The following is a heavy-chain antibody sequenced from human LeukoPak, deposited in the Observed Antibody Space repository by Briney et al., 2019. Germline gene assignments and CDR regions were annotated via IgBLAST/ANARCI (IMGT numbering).Heavy chain of an antibody. CDR2: MNPNTDNK. J-gene: IGHJ5*02. V-gene: IGHV1-8*01. CDR1: GATFSSYA. CDR3: VRAVRTTVTTFWFDP. Sequence: ASVKVSCKASGATFSSYAINWVRQAAGQGLEWMGWMNPNTDNKASAQKFQGRVTMTRDTSINTAYMELSSLTSEDTAVYYCVRAVRTTVTTFWFDPWGQGTLVTVSS. D-gene: IGHD4-17*01.